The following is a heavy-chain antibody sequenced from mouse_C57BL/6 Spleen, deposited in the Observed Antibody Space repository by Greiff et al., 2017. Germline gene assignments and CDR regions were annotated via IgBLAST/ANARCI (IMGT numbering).Heavy chain of an antibody. J-gene: IGHJ2*01. Sequence: EVQLVESGGGLVKPGGSLKLSCAASGFTFSDYGMDWVRQAPEKGLEWVAYISSGSSTIYYADTVKGRFTISRDTAKNTLFLQMTSLRSEDTAMYYCATLDGDRGKGTTLSVAS. V-gene: IGHV5-17*01. CDR1: GFTFSDYG. D-gene: IGHD2-3*01. CDR3: ATLDGD. CDR2: ISSGSSTI.